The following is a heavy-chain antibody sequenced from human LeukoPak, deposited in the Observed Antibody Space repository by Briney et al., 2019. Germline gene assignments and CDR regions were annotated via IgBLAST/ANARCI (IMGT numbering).Heavy chain of an antibody. V-gene: IGHV5-51*01. J-gene: IGHJ3*02. CDR1: GYSFTSYW. CDR3: ARPYYDSSDLSDAFDI. Sequence: RESLKISCKGSGYSFTSYWIGWVRQMPGKGLEWMGIIYPGDSDTRYSPSFQGQVTISADKSISPAYLQWSSLKASDTAMYYCARPYYDSSDLSDAFDIWGQGTMVTVSS. D-gene: IGHD3-22*01. CDR2: IYPGDSDT.